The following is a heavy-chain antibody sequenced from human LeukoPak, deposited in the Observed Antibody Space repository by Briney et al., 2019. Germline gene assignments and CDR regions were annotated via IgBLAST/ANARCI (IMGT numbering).Heavy chain of an antibody. J-gene: IGHJ4*02. Sequence: ASVKVSCKASGYTFTGYYMHWVRQAPGRGLDWMGWISPNSGGTNYAQKFQGRVTMTRDTSTSTAYMELGKLRSRDTPVYYCARGGWLREFDYWRWATLLTVSS. CDR3: ARGGWLREFDY. V-gene: IGHV1-2*02. D-gene: IGHD5-12*01. CDR1: GYTFTGYY. CDR2: ISPNSGGT.